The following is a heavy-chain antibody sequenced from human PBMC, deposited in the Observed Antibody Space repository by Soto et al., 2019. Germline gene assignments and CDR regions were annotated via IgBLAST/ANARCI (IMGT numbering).Heavy chain of an antibody. CDR1: GYTFTSYA. CDR2: INAGNGNT. CDR3: ARDLRDSSGYESFDY. D-gene: IGHD3-22*01. J-gene: IGHJ4*02. Sequence: ASVKVSCKASGYTFTSYAMHWVRQAPGQRLEWMGWINAGNGNTKYSQKFQGRVTITRDTSASTAYMELSSLRSEDTAVYYCARDLRDSSGYESFDYWGQGTLVTVSS. V-gene: IGHV1-3*01.